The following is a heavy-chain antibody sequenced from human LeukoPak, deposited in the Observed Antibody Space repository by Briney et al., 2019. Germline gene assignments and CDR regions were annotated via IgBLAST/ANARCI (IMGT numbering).Heavy chain of an antibody. CDR2: IWYDGSNK. D-gene: IGHD3-16*01. V-gene: IGHV3-33*01. Sequence: GGSLRLSCAASGFTFSSYGMHWVRQAPGKGLEWVAVIWYDGSNKYYADSVKGRFTISRDNAKNSLYLQMNSLRVEDTAVYYCARDGVPGGRDVWGQGTTVTVS. CDR1: GFTFSSYG. J-gene: IGHJ6*02. CDR3: ARDGVPGGRDV.